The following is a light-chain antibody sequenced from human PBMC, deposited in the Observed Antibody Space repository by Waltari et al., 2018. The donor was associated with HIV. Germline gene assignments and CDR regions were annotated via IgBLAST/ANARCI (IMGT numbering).Light chain of an antibody. J-gene: IGKJ2*01. V-gene: IGKV1-12*01. CDR1: QFISTS. CDR3: QQAYSFPHT. CDR2: AAS. Sequence: DIQMTQSPSSMSASVGQKVTITCRASQFISTSLAWYQQKPSRAPKLLIFAASSLQSGVPSRFSGGGSGTQFTLTINRLQPEDLATYYCQQAYSFPHTFGQGT.